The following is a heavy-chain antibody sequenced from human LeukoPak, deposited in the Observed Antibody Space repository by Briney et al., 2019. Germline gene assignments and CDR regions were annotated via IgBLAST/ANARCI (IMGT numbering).Heavy chain of an antibody. V-gene: IGHV3-23*01. J-gene: IGHJ4*02. D-gene: IGHD4-17*01. CDR3: AKEGNGDYYFDY. CDR2: ISGSGGST. Sequence: GGPLTLSCAASGFTFSSHAMIWVRQSPGKGLKWVSAISGSGGSTYYAHAVKGRFTISRDNSKNTLYLQMNSLRAADTDVYYCAKEGNGDYYFDYWGQGTLVTVSS. CDR1: GFTFSSHA.